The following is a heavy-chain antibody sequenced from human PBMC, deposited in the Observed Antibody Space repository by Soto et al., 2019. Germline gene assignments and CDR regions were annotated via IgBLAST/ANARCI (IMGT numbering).Heavy chain of an antibody. CDR3: ARIVVGATVDL. V-gene: IGHV4-61*01. Sequence: SETLSLTCSVSGDSVSGDRYFWTWIRQPPGKGLEWIAYIPYTGDTNYNPSLKSRVTISVDTSRNQFSLTLTSVTAADTAVYFCARIVVGATVDLWGQGSLVTVSS. J-gene: IGHJ5*02. CDR1: GDSVSGDRYF. CDR2: IPYTGDT. D-gene: IGHD1-26*01.